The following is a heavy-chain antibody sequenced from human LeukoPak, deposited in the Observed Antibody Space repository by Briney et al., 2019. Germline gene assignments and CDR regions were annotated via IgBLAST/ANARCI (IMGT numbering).Heavy chain of an antibody. V-gene: IGHV4-39*01. CDR1: GGTISTNY. Sequence: PSETLSLTCIVSGGTISTNYWSWIRQPPGKGLEWIGSIYYSGSTYYNPSLKSRVTISVDTSKNQFSLKLSSVTAADTAVYYCARHVNHYYDILTGQNWFDPWGQGTLVTVSS. D-gene: IGHD3-9*01. CDR2: IYYSGST. CDR3: ARHVNHYYDILTGQNWFDP. J-gene: IGHJ5*02.